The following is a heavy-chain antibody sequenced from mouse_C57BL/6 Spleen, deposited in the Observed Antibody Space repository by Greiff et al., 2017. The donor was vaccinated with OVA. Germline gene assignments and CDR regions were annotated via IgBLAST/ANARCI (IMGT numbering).Heavy chain of an antibody. Sequence: EVQLQESGAELVKPGASVKLSCTASGFPFTDYYMHWVKPRPEQGLEWIGRIAPEDGETKYAPKFQSTATITAATSYNTAYLQLRSLTSDYTAVYYGARGQAYAMDYWGQGTSVTVSS. D-gene: IGHD3-2*02. CDR2: IAPEDGET. V-gene: IGHV14-2*01. CDR3: ARGQAYAMDY. CDR1: GFPFTDYY. J-gene: IGHJ4*01.